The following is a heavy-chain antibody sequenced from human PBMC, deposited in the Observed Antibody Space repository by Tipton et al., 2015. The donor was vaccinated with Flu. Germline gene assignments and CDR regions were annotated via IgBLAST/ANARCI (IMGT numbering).Heavy chain of an antibody. D-gene: IGHD2-2*01. CDR3: AKDGSPYCSSTSCYGGFDY. CDR1: GFTFSGYG. Sequence: SLRLSCTASGFTFSGYGMHWVRQAPGKGLEWVAFIRHDGSDKYYADSVKGRFTISRDDSKNTLFLQMNSLTAEDTAVYYCAKDGSPYCSSTSCYGGFDYWGQGTLVTVSS. CDR2: IRHDGSDK. V-gene: IGHV3-30*02. J-gene: IGHJ4*02.